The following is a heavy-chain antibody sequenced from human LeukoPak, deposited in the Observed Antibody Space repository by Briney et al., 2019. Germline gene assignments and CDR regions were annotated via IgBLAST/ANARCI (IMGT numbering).Heavy chain of an antibody. D-gene: IGHD3-10*01. CDR3: ARDRAYYYGSGSYHGMDV. Sequence: PSETLSLTSTVSGGSISSYYWSWIRQPPGKGLGWIGYIYYSGTTNYNPSLKSRVTISVDTSKNQFSLKLSSVTAADTAVYYCARDRAYYYGSGSYHGMDVWGQGTTVTVSS. V-gene: IGHV4-59*01. CDR1: GGSISSYY. CDR2: IYYSGTT. J-gene: IGHJ6*02.